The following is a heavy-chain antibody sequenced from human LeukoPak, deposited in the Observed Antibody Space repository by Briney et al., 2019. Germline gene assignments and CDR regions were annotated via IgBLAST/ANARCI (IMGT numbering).Heavy chain of an antibody. CDR3: ARPLSGYDYTDFDY. V-gene: IGHV1-2*02. Sequence: ASVKVSCKASGYTFTGYYMHWVRQAPGQGLEWMGWINPNGGGTNYAQKFQGRVTMTRDTSISTAYMELSRLRSDDTAVYYCARPLSGYDYTDFDYWGQGTLVTVSS. J-gene: IGHJ4*02. CDR1: GYTFTGYY. CDR2: INPNGGGT. D-gene: IGHD5-12*01.